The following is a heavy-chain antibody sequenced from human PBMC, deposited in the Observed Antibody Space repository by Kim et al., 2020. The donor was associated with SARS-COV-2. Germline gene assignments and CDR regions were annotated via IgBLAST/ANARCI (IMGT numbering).Heavy chain of an antibody. D-gene: IGHD3-22*01. Sequence: GGSLRLSCAASGFTFSRRAMSWVRQVPGKGLEWIASVNNNNNPYYADSVTRRFTVSRDITKDTLYLQMNSLRADDTALYYCAKDHPSSGRPPFYSWGQG. V-gene: IGHV3-23*05. CDR2: VNNNNNP. CDR1: GFTFSRRA. CDR3: AKDHPSSGRPPFYS. J-gene: IGHJ4*02.